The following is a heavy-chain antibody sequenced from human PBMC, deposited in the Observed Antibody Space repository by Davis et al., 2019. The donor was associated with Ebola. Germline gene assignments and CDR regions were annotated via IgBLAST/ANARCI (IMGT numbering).Heavy chain of an antibody. D-gene: IGHD3-16*01. CDR1: GGSISSSSYY. CDR2: IYYSGST. CDR3: ASTWYFDY. J-gene: IGHJ4*02. Sequence: MPSETLSLTCTVSGGSISSSSYYWGWIRQPPGKGLEWIGSIYYSGSTYYNPSLKSRVTISVDTSKNQFSLKLSSVTAADTAVYYCASTWYFDYWGQGTLVTVSS. V-gene: IGHV4-39*01.